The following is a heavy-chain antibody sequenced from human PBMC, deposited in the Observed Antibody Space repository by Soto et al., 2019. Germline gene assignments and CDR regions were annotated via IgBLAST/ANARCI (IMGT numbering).Heavy chain of an antibody. CDR2: INPSGGGT. CDR3: ARRASEGAYFDY. Sequence: ASVKVSCKASGYTFTSYYIHWVRQAPGQGLEWMGIINPSGGGTTYAQKFQGKVTLTRDTSTTTVYMELSSLRSEDSAVYYCARRASEGAYFDYWGQGTLVTVS. J-gene: IGHJ4*02. CDR1: GYTFTSYY. D-gene: IGHD1-26*01. V-gene: IGHV1-46*01.